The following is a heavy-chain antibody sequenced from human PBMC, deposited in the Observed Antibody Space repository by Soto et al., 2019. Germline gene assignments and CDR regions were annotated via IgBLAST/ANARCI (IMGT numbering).Heavy chain of an antibody. J-gene: IGHJ6*02. D-gene: IGHD1-26*01. CDR1: GGSIRSYY. CDR3: AREGASGFGMDV. Sequence: QVQLQESGPGLVKPSETLSLTCNVSGGSIRSYYWSWVRQPAGKPLEWIGRIYTSGSTNYNPSLKSRVSMSVDTSQNQSSLEVTSVTAAGTAVYYCAREGASGFGMDVWGLGTTVTVSS. CDR2: IYTSGST. V-gene: IGHV4-4*07.